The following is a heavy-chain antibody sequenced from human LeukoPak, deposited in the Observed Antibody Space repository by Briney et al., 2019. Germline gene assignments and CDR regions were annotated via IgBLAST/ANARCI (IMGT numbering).Heavy chain of an antibody. D-gene: IGHD1-26*01. Sequence: SETLSLTCTVSGDSIRIHYWNWIRQPARKGLEWIGRIYSSGSTHYNPSLKSRVTMSLDTSKNQFSLKLSSVTAADTAVYYCARDAWDGFDYWGLGTLVTVSS. J-gene: IGHJ4*02. CDR1: GDSIRIHY. CDR2: IYSSGST. CDR3: ARDAWDGFDY. V-gene: IGHV4-4*07.